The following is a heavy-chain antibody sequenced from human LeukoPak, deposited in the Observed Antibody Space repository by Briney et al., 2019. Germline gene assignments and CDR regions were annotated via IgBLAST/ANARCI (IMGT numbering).Heavy chain of an antibody. CDR3: ARGGDLAYCGGDCYSDWFDP. V-gene: IGHV3-7*01. J-gene: IGHJ5*02. CDR2: IKQDGSEK. CDR1: GFTFSSYW. Sequence: GGSLRLSCAASGFTFSSYWMSWVRLAPGKGLEWVANIKQDGSEKYYVDSVKGRFTVSRDNAKNSLYLQMNSLRAEDTAVYYCARGGDLAYCGGDCYSDWFDPWGQGTLVTVSS. D-gene: IGHD2-21*02.